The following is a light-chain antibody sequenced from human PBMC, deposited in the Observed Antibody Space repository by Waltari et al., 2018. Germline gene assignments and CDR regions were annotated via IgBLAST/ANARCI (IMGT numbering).Light chain of an antibody. V-gene: IGKV1-39*01. CDR2: GSS. Sequence: DIQMTQSPSSLSASVGDTVTISCRPSQSIGGYLNWYQLKGGKAPKLLIAGSSRLQDGVPSRFTGSGSGTDFTLTISSLHSDDFAIYVCQQSFIPPWTFGQGTKVDI. J-gene: IGKJ1*01. CDR3: QQSFIPPWT. CDR1: QSIGGY.